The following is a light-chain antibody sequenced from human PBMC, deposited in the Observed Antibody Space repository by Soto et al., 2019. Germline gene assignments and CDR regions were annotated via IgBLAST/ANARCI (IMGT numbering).Light chain of an antibody. Sequence: EVVLTQSPGTLSLSPGERATLSCRASQTVSNNYLAWYQQKPGQAPRLLIFGSSDRATGIPDRFSGSGSGTDFTLTISRLEPEDFAVYYCQQYGSSPPYTFGQGTNLENK. J-gene: IGKJ2*01. CDR3: QQYGSSPPYT. V-gene: IGKV3-20*01. CDR2: GSS. CDR1: QTVSNNY.